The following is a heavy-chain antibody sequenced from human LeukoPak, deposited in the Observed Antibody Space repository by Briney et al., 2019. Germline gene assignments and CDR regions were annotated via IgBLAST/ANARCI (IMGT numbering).Heavy chain of an antibody. V-gene: IGHV3-7*01. CDR3: ARVVVVEASYYFDY. CDR2: IKQDGSEK. CDR1: GFTFSSYG. Sequence: GRSLRLSCAASGFTFSSYGMHWVRPAPGKGLEWVANIKQDGSEKYYVDSVKGRFTISRDNAKNSLYLQMNSLRAEDTAVYYCARVVVVEASYYFDYWGQGTLVTVSS. J-gene: IGHJ4*02. D-gene: IGHD6-6*01.